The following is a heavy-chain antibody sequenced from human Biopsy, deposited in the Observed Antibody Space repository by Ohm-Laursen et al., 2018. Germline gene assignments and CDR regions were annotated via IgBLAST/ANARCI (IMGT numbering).Heavy chain of an antibody. CDR1: GVSINGGRYY. CDR2: IFYSANT. J-gene: IGHJ4*02. V-gene: IGHV4-31*03. CDR3: ARLGSGDYFPTFFDF. D-gene: IGHD5-12*01. Sequence: TLSLTCTVSGVSINGGRYYWNWIRHHPGKGLEWIGNIFYSANTYHNPSLKSRVTISVDTSKNQFSLKLSSVTAADTAVYYCARLGSGDYFPTFFDFWGQGALVTVSS.